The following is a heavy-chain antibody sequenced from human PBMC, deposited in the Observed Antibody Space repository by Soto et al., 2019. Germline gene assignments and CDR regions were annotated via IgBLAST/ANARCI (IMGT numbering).Heavy chain of an antibody. Sequence: GGSLRLSCSASGFTFSNYDMVWVRQAPGKGLEYISAITSHGHITYYAAPVKGRFTISRDDSKNTLYLQMNSLKTEDTAVYYCTTLPSRWSGYGMDVWGQGTTVTVSS. CDR3: TTLPSRWSGYGMDV. J-gene: IGHJ6*02. D-gene: IGHD3-3*01. CDR2: ITSHGHIT. CDR1: GFTFSNYD. V-gene: IGHV3-64*04.